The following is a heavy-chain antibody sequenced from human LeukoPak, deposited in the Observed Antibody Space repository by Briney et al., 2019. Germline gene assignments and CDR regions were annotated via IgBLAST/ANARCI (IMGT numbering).Heavy chain of an antibody. CDR3: ARLGSSSWYGYFDY. CDR2: IYTSGST. Sequence: SETLSLTCTVSGGSISSYYWSWIRQPAGKGLEWIGRIYTSGSTNYNPSLKSRVTMSVGTSKNQFSLKLSSVTAADTAVYYCARLGSSSWYGYFDYWGQGTLVTVSS. CDR1: GGSISSYY. J-gene: IGHJ4*02. D-gene: IGHD6-13*01. V-gene: IGHV4-4*07.